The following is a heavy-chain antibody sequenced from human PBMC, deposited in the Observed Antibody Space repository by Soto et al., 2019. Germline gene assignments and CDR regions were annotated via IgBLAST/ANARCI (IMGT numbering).Heavy chain of an antibody. V-gene: IGHV4-30-2*01. CDR2: IYQSGST. CDR3: ARAYYDFWTSYHYGMDV. Sequence: QLQLQESGSGLVKPSQTLSLTCAVSGVSISSDGYSWSWIRQPPGKGLEWIGFIYQSGSTYYNPSPKSRGTMSVDRSKNQFSLKLTSVTAAATAAYYCARAYYDFWTSYHYGMDVWGQGTTVTVSS. CDR1: GVSISSDGYS. J-gene: IGHJ6*02. D-gene: IGHD3-3*01.